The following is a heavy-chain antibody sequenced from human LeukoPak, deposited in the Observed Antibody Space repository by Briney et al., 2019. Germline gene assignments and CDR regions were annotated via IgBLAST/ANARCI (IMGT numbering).Heavy chain of an antibody. CDR1: GGSFSGYY. Sequence: KTSETLSLTCAVYGGSFSGYYWRWIRQPPGKGLEWIGEINHSGSTNYNPSLKSRVTISVDTSKNQFSPKLSSVTAADTAVYYCARGRGYSGYRYYYYYMDVWGKGTTVTVSS. J-gene: IGHJ6*03. CDR2: INHSGST. D-gene: IGHD5-12*01. V-gene: IGHV4-34*01. CDR3: ARGRGYSGYRYYYYYMDV.